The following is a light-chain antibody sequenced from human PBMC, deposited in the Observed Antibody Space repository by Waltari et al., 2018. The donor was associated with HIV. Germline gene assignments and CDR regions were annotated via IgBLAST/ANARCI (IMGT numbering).Light chain of an antibody. Sequence: ASQNIDDYLNWYQQKPGKAPKLLMYAASTLQPGVPSRFSGGGSGTDFTLTISGLQPDDYATYYCQHYYSTLFTFGPGTRVDV. CDR3: QHYYSTLFT. V-gene: IGKV1-39*01. CDR1: QNIDDY. J-gene: IGKJ3*01. CDR2: AAS.